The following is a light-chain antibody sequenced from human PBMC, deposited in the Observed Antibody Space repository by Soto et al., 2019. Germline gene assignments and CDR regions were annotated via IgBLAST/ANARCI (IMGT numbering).Light chain of an antibody. CDR1: SSDVGGYNR. CDR3: SSYTSSSTYV. J-gene: IGLJ1*01. V-gene: IGLV2-18*02. CDR2: EVS. Sequence: QSALTQPPSVSGSPGQSVTISCTGTSSDVGGYNRVSWYRQPPGTAPKLMIYEVSSRPSGVPDRFSGSKSGNTASLTISGLQAEDEADYYCSSYTSSSTYVLRTGNKVPGL.